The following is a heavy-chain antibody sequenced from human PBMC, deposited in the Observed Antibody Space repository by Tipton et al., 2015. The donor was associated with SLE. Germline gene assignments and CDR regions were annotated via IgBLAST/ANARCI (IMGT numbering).Heavy chain of an antibody. CDR2: IYYSGST. Sequence: PGLVKPSETLSLTCTVSGGSIRNSYYYWGWIRQPPGKGLEWIGSIYYSGSTFYNPSLKSRVSISIDTSKSQFSLKLNSVTAADTAVYYCARAGTGTSWGAFDIWGQGTMVPVSS. V-gene: IGHV4-39*07. CDR3: ARAGTGTSWGAFDI. D-gene: IGHD1-7*01. CDR1: GGSIRNSYYY. J-gene: IGHJ3*02.